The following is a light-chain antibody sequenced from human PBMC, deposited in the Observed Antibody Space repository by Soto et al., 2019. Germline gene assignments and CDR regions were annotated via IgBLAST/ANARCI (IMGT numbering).Light chain of an antibody. J-gene: IGKJ2*01. CDR1: QSISSE. CDR2: GAS. V-gene: IGKV3-15*01. CDR3: QQGHNWPLT. Sequence: EIVMTQSPATLSVSPGESATLSCRASQSISSELAWYQQKPGQPPRLLIYGASTRATGVPARFTGSGSGSDFTLTISGLQSEDFALYYCQQGHNWPLTFGQGTRLEI.